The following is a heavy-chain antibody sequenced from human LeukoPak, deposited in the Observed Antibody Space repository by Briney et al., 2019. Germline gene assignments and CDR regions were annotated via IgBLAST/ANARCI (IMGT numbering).Heavy chain of an antibody. V-gene: IGHV1-18*01. CDR2: ISAYNGNT. J-gene: IGHJ3*02. CDR1: GYTFTSYG. Sequence: GASVKVSCKASGYTFTSYGISWVRQAPGQGLEWMGWISAYNGNTNYAQKLQGRVTMTTDTSTSTAYMELRSLRFDDTAVYYCARANMITFGGVIVLDAFDIWGQGTMVTVSS. D-gene: IGHD3-16*02. CDR3: ARANMITFGGVIVLDAFDI.